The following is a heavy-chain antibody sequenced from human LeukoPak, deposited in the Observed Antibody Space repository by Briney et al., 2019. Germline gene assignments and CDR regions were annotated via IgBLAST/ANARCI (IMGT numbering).Heavy chain of an antibody. CDR3: ASREGPVDN. Sequence: PSETLSLTCTVSGGSIGIRTSYWRWIRQPPGKGLVWIWHIYYIGSSSYHPSLLTRATISLDVSMAQFSLNLTAVTDAYSAVYYCASREGPVDNWGQGTLVTVSS. CDR1: GGSIGIRTSY. J-gene: IGHJ4*02. CDR2: IYYIGSS. V-gene: IGHV4-39*01. D-gene: IGHD1-26*01.